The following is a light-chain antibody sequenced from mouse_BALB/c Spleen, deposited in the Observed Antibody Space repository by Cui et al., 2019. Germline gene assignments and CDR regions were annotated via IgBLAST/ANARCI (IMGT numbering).Light chain of an antibody. CDR2: STS. V-gene: IGKV4-80*01. CDR1: SSVSY. Sequence: HIVLTQSPALMSASPGEEITLSCSASSSVSYMHWYQQKSGTSPKLLIYSTSNLASGVPSRFSGSGSGTFYSLTISSVEAEDAADYYCHQWSSYPWTFGGGTKLEIK. CDR3: HQWSSYPWT. J-gene: IGKJ1*01.